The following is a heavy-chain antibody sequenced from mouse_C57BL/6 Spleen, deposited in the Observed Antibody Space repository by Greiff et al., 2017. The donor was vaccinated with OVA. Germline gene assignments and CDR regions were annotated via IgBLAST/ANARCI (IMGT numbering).Heavy chain of an antibody. J-gene: IGHJ4*01. CDR3: ARGSQGAMDY. CDR2: IDPANGNT. V-gene: IGHV14-3*01. D-gene: IGHD3-2*02. Sequence: EVQRVESVAELVRPGASVKLSCTASGFNIKNTYMHWVKQRPEQGLEWIGRIDPANGNTKYAPKFQGKATITADTTSNTAYLQLSSLTSEDAAVYYCARGSQGAMDYWGQGTSVTVSS. CDR1: GFNIKNTY.